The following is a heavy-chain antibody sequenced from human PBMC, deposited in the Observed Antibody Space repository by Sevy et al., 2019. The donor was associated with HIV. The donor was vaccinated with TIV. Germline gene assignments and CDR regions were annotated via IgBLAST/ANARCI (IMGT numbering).Heavy chain of an antibody. J-gene: IGHJ5*02. D-gene: IGHD2-15*01. Sequence: GGSLRLSCAASGFTFSIYAMSWVRQAPGKGLEWVSVMYSGGSPYYADSVKGRFALSRDMSKNTVYLQMNSLRAEDTAVYYCARGYCGGGSCTAFDPWGQGTLVTVSS. V-gene: IGHV3-23*03. CDR1: GFTFSIYA. CDR2: MYSGGSP. CDR3: ARGYCGGGSCTAFDP.